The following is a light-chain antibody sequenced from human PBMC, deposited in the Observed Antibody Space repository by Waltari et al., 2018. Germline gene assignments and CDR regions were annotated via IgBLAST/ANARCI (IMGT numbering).Light chain of an antibody. V-gene: IGLV1-40*01. CDR3: QSYDSSLSGSA. CDR2: GNT. J-gene: IGLJ2*01. Sequence: SVLTQPPSVSGAPGQRVTISCTGRSSTFAAAYAVPWYQHLPETAPKLLIYGNTNRPSGVPDRFSGSKSGTSASRAITGLQSEDEADYYCQSYDSSLSGSAFGGGTKLTVL. CDR1: SSTFAAAYA.